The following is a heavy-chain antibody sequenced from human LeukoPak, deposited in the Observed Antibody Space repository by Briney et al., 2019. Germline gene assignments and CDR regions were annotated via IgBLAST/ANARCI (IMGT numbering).Heavy chain of an antibody. CDR3: ARASDYVWGSYRYRPYYYYMDV. J-gene: IGHJ6*03. V-gene: IGHV1-69*05. CDR2: IIPIFGTA. CDR1: GGTFSSYA. D-gene: IGHD3-16*02. Sequence: SVKVSCKASGGTFSSYAISWVRQAPGQGLEWIGGIIPIFGTANYAQKFQGRVTITTDESTSTAYMELSSLRSEDTAVYYCARASDYVWGSYRYRPYYYYMDVWGKGTTVTVSS.